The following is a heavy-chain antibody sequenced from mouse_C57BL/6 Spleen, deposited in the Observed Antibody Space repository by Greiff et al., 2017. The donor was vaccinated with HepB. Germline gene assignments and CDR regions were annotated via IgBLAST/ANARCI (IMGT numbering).Heavy chain of an antibody. J-gene: IGHJ4*01. Sequence: QVQLQQPGAELVKPGASVKLSCKASGYTFTSYWMHWVKQRPGQGLEWIGMIHPNSGSTNYNEKFKSKATLTVDKSSSTAYMQLSSLTSEDSAVYYCARGPYYYGSSYVGYAMDYWGQGTSVTVSS. CDR2: IHPNSGST. CDR1: GYTFTSYW. CDR3: ARGPYYYGSSYVGYAMDY. D-gene: IGHD1-1*01. V-gene: IGHV1-64*01.